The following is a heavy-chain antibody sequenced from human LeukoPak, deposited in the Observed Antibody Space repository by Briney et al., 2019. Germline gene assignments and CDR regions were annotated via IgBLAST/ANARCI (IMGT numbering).Heavy chain of an antibody. CDR1: GGSISSHY. CDR3: ARWAPRTSNFDY. CDR2: IYYSGST. D-gene: IGHD3-3*02. J-gene: IGHJ4*02. Sequence: PSETLSLTCTVSGGSISSHYWSWIRQTPGKGLEWIGYIYYSGSTNYNPSLKSRVTISVDTSKNQFSLKLSSVTAADTAVYYCARWAPRTSNFDYWGQGTLVTVSS. V-gene: IGHV4-59*11.